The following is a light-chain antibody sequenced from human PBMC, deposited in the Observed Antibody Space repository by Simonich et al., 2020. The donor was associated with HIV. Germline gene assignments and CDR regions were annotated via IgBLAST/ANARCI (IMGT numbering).Light chain of an antibody. CDR1: QGISNS. CDR2: AAS. V-gene: IGKV1-NL1*01. J-gene: IGKJ1*01. Sequence: DIQMTQSPSSLSASVGDRVTIPCRANQGISNSLAWYQQKPGKAPKLLLYAASRLESGVPFRFSGSGSGTDYTLTISNLQPEDFATYYCQQYYSTPPWTFGQGTKVEIK. CDR3: QQYYSTPPWT.